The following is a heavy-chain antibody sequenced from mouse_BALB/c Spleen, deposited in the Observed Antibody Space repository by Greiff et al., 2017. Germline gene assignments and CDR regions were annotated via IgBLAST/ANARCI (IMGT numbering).Heavy chain of an antibody. Sequence: VHLVESGPGLVAPSQSLSITCTVSGFSLTDYGVSWIRQPPGKGLEWLGVIWGGGSTYYNSALKSRLSISKDNSKSQVFLKMNSLQTDDTAMYYCAKHLSYGNYVLFAYWGQGTLVTVSA. CDR1: GFSLTDYG. J-gene: IGHJ3*01. D-gene: IGHD2-10*02. CDR3: AKHLSYGNYVLFAY. CDR2: IWGGGST. V-gene: IGHV2-6-5*01.